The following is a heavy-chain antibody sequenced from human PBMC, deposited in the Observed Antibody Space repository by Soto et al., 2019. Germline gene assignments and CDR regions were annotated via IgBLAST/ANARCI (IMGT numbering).Heavy chain of an antibody. D-gene: IGHD5-12*01. J-gene: IGHJ6*03. V-gene: IGHV1-69*02. Sequence: SVKVSCKASGGTVRSYTISWVRQAPGQGLEWMGRIIPILGIANYAQKFQGRVTITADKSTSTAYMELSSLRSEDTAVYYCASLRYSGYGWDYYYYYMDVWGKGTTVTVSS. CDR1: GGTVRSYT. CDR3: ASLRYSGYGWDYYYYYMDV. CDR2: IIPILGIA.